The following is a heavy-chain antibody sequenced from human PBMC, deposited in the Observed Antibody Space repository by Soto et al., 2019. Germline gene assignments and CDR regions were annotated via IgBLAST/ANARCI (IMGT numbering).Heavy chain of an antibody. CDR1: GGTFSSYA. CDR2: IIPIFGTA. J-gene: IGHJ6*02. CDR3: ASFGSGYSSSYYYYGMDV. Sequence: QVQLVQSGAEVKKPGSSVKVSCKASGGTFSSYAISWVRQAPGQGLEWMGGIIPIFGTANYAQKFQGRVTITADESTSTAYMELSSLRSDDTAVYYCASFGSGYSSSYYYYGMDVWGQGTTVTVSS. V-gene: IGHV1-69*01. D-gene: IGHD3-3*01.